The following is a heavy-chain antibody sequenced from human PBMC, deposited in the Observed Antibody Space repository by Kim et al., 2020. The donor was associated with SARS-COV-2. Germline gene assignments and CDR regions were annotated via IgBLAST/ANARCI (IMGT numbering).Heavy chain of an antibody. J-gene: IGHJ6*02. CDR3: ATAPVVVGATLSDYYYYGMDV. CDR1: GYTLTELS. D-gene: IGHD1-26*01. Sequence: KVSCKVSGYTLTELSMHWVRQAPGKGLEWMGGFDPEDGETIYAQKFQGRVTMTEDTSTDTAYMELSSLRSEDTAVYYCATAPVVVGATLSDYYYYGMDVWGQGTTVTVSS. V-gene: IGHV1-24*01. CDR2: FDPEDGET.